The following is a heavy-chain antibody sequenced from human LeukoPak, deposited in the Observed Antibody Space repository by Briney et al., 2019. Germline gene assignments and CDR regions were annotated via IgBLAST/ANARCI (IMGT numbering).Heavy chain of an antibody. D-gene: IGHD3-22*01. CDR1: EFSFNTYG. CDR2: ISGSGVST. V-gene: IGHV3-23*01. Sequence: PGGSLRLSCAASEFSFNTYGMSWVRQAPGKGLEWVSVISGSGVSTYYADSVKGRFTISRDNSKNTLYLQMNSLRAEDTAVYYCAKDMYYYDSSGYYLSPFDYWGQGTLVTVSS. CDR3: AKDMYYYDSSGYYLSPFDY. J-gene: IGHJ4*02.